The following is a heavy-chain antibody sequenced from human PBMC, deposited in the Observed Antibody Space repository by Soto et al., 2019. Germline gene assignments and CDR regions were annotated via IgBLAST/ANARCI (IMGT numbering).Heavy chain of an antibody. V-gene: IGHV3-30-3*01. Sequence: QVQLVESGGGVVQPGRSLRLSCAASGFTFSSYAMHWVRQAPGKGLEWVAVISYDGSNKYYADSVKGRFTISRDNSKNTLYLQMNSLRAEDTSVYYCARDTGDDCCSGYQYSYFDYWGQGTMVTVSS. CDR1: GFTFSSYA. J-gene: IGHJ4*02. CDR3: ARDTGDDCCSGYQYSYFDY. D-gene: IGHD3-3*01. CDR2: ISYDGSNK.